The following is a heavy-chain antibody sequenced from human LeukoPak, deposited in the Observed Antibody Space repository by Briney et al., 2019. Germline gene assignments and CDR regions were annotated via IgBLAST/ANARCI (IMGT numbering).Heavy chain of an antibody. Sequence: ASVKVSCKASGYTFTSYDINWVRQATGQGLEWMGWMNPNSGNTGYAQKFQGRVTMTRNTSISTAYMELSSLRSEDTAVYCCASSFIAAAGTNYYYGMDVWGQGTTVTVSS. J-gene: IGHJ6*02. D-gene: IGHD6-13*01. CDR3: ASSFIAAAGTNYYYGMDV. CDR1: GYTFTSYD. V-gene: IGHV1-8*01. CDR2: MNPNSGNT.